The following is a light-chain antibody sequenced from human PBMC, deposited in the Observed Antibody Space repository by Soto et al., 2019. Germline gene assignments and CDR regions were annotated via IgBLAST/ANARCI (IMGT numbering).Light chain of an antibody. Sequence: QSALTQPASVSGSPGQSITISCTGPSSDIGGHKFVSWYQQFPGKAPKLMIFEVTKRASGVSHRFSGSKSGTTASLTISGLQAEDEADYYCSSYATTSPVFGPGTKVTVL. V-gene: IGLV2-14*01. CDR3: SSYATTSPV. CDR2: EVT. CDR1: SSDIGGHKF. J-gene: IGLJ1*01.